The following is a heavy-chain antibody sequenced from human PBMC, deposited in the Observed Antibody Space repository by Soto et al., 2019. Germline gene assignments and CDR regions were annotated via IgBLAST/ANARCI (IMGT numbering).Heavy chain of an antibody. CDR2: INHSGST. V-gene: IGHV4-34*01. D-gene: IGHD3-22*01. CDR3: ALGYDSSGYYSN. CDR1: GGSFSGYY. Sequence: SETLSLTCTVSGGSFSGYYWSWIRQPPGKGLEWIGEINHSGSTNYNPSLKSRVTISVDTSKNQFSLKLSSVTAADTAVYYCALGYDSSGYYSNWGQGTLVTVSS. J-gene: IGHJ4*02.